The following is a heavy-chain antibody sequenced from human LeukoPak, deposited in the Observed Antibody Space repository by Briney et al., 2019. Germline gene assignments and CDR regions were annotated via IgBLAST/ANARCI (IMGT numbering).Heavy chain of an antibody. Sequence: PGGSLRLSCAASGFTFSSYAMHWVRQAPGKGLEWVAVISYDGSNKYYADSVKGRFTISRDNSKNTLYLQMNSLRAEDTAVYYCAKDPYSYGPIQTHYFDYWGQGTLVTVSS. J-gene: IGHJ4*01. CDR3: AKDPYSYGPIQTHYFDY. CDR2: ISYDGSNK. D-gene: IGHD5-18*01. CDR1: GFTFSSYA. V-gene: IGHV3-30-3*01.